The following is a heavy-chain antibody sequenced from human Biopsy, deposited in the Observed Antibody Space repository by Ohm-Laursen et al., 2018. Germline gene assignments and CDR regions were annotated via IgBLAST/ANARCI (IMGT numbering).Heavy chain of an antibody. Sequence: SDTLSLTCAVNGESSSGYFWNWIRQPPGKGLEWIEEINQSGSTKYNPSLKRRATLSAGSSNSQFSLRLTSVTAADTAIYYCARGSGYFKLDVWGQGTTVTVSS. CDR2: INQSGST. CDR1: GESSSGYF. V-gene: IGHV4-34*01. CDR3: ARGSGYFKLDV. J-gene: IGHJ6*02. D-gene: IGHD5-12*01.